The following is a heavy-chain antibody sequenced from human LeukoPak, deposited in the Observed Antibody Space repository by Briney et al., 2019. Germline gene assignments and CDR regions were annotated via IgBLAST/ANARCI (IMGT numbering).Heavy chain of an antibody. CDR3: TRDRAERYFDF. V-gene: IGHV3-33*01. D-gene: IGHD1-1*01. CDR2: ISIGGGTE. Sequence: GGSLRLSCQPSGITFRHHGMHWVRQAPGKGLEWVSFISIGGGTEYYADSVKGRFTISRDNSINTLYLQMDSLSADDTAVYYCTRDRAERYFDFWGQGTLVTVSS. J-gene: IGHJ4*02. CDR1: GITFRHHG.